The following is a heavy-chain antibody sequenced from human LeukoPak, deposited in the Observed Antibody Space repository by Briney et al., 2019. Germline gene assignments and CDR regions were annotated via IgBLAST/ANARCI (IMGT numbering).Heavy chain of an antibody. Sequence: SETLSLTCAVYGGSFSGYYWSWIRQPPGKGLEWIGEINHSGSTNYNPSLKSRVTISVDTSKNQFSLKLSSVTAADTAVYYCARRGAAYYYGSGGPPRSYYFDYWGQGTLVTVSS. J-gene: IGHJ4*02. CDR1: GGSFSGYY. V-gene: IGHV4-34*01. CDR3: ARRGAAYYYGSGGPPRSYYFDY. D-gene: IGHD3-10*01. CDR2: INHSGST.